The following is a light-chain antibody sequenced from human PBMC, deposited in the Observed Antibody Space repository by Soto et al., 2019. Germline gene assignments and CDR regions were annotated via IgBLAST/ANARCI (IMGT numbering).Light chain of an antibody. CDR3: SSFAGNNNLV. CDR1: SSDGGVYNY. Sequence: QSALTQPPSASGSPGQSVTISCTGTSSDGGVYNYVSWYQQHPGKAPKLMIYEVSKRPSGVPDRFSGSKSGNTASLTVSGLQAEDEADYYCSSFAGNNNLVFGGGTKLTVL. J-gene: IGLJ2*01. CDR2: EVS. V-gene: IGLV2-8*01.